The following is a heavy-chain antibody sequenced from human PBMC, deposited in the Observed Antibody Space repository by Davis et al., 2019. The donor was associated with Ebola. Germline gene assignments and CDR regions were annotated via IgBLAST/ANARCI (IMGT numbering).Heavy chain of an antibody. CDR2: IDPSDSYT. D-gene: IGHD2/OR15-2a*01. CDR3: TRHFVGKLFGMDV. CDR1: GYSFPSYW. Sequence: GESLKISCEGSGYSFPSYWISWVRQMPGKGLEWVGRIDPSDSYTDYSPSFRGHVTISTDKSINTAYLQWNSLKASDTAMYFCTRHFVGKLFGMDVWGQGTMVTVSS. J-gene: IGHJ6*02. V-gene: IGHV5-10-1*01.